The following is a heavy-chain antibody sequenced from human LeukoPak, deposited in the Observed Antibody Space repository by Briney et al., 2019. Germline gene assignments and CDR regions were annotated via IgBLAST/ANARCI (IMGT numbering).Heavy chain of an antibody. Sequence: GGSLRLSCVASGFTFSNYEMKWVRQAPGKGLEWVSYISGSAGTTIYYADSVKGRFTISRDNAKNSLYLQMNSLSAEDTAIYYCARDEGYCSSWGQGTLVTVSS. J-gene: IGHJ5*02. D-gene: IGHD2-15*01. CDR1: GFTFSNYE. V-gene: IGHV3-48*03. CDR2: ISGSAGTTI. CDR3: ARDEGYCSS.